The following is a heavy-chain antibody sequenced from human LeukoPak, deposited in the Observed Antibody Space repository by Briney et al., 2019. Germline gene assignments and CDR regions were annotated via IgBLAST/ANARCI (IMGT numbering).Heavy chain of an antibody. Sequence: ASVKVSCKASGYTFTGYYMHWGRQAPGQGLEWMGWINPNSGGTNYAQKFQGRVTMTRDTSISTAYMELSRLRSDDTAVYYCARDLEDLDITMVRGVPPLYYYYMDVWGKGTTVTVSS. CDR3: ARDLEDLDITMVRGVPPLYYYYMDV. V-gene: IGHV1-2*02. D-gene: IGHD3-10*01. J-gene: IGHJ6*03. CDR1: GYTFTGYY. CDR2: INPNSGGT.